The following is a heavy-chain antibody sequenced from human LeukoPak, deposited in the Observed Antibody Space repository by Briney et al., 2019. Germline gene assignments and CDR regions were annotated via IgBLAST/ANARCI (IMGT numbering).Heavy chain of an antibody. CDR1: GFTVSSNY. CDR2: IYSGGST. J-gene: IGHJ1*01. V-gene: IGHV3-53*01. Sequence: PGGSLRLSCAASGFTVSSNYMSWVRQAPGKGLEWVSVIYSGGSTYYADSVKGRFTISRDNSRNTLYLQMNSLRAEDTAVYYCASEDDYVWGSYRYPGYFQHWGQGTLVTVSS. D-gene: IGHD3-16*02. CDR3: ASEDDYVWGSYRYPGYFQH.